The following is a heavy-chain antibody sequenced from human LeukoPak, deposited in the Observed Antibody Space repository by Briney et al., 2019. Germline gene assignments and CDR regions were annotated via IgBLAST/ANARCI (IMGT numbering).Heavy chain of an antibody. J-gene: IGHJ4*02. Sequence: GGSLRLSCGASGFTFSTYAMSWVRQAPEKGLEWVSAITASGANTYYADSVKGRFTISRDNSKNTLYLQMNSLRAEDTAVYYCAKDPYCTSASCHPDSWGQGTLVTVSS. D-gene: IGHD2-2*01. CDR3: AKDPYCTSASCHPDS. V-gene: IGHV3-23*01. CDR2: ITASGANT. CDR1: GFTFSTYA.